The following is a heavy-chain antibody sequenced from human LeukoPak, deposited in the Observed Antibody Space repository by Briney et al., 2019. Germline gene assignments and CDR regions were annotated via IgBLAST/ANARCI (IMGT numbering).Heavy chain of an antibody. V-gene: IGHV3-11*06. D-gene: IGHD4-17*01. Sequence: NAGGSLRLSGAASGFTFSDYYMSWIRQAPGKGLEWVSYISSSSSYTNYADSVKGRFTISRDNAKNSLYLQMNSLRAEDTAVYYCARDSNYAVYGDYRGAGIDYWGQGTLVTVSS. CDR3: ARDSNYAVYGDYRGAGIDY. J-gene: IGHJ4*02. CDR1: GFTFSDYY. CDR2: ISSSSSYT.